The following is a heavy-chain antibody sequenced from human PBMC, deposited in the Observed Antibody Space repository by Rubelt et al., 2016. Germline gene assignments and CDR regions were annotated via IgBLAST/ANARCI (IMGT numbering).Heavy chain of an antibody. Sequence: QVQLVQSGAEVKKPGSSVKVSCKASGGNFSSYAISWVRQAPGHVLEWMGRIIPILGRANYAPKFQGRGAMTAVKSTSTASMGRGSLRSEDTAVYYCARDDCSSTSCSPQGWGQGTLVTVSS. CDR3: ARDDCSSTSCSPQG. CDR1: GGNFSSYA. D-gene: IGHD2-2*01. J-gene: IGHJ4*02. V-gene: IGHV1-69*04. CDR2: IIPILGRA.